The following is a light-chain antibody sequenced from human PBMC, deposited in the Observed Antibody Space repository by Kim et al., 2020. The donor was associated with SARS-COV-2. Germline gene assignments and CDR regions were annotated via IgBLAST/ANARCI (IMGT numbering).Light chain of an antibody. CDR1: SEYTSYA. J-gene: IGLJ2*01. CDR2: VNNDGGH. V-gene: IGLV4-69*01. CDR3: QTWGTGMV. Sequence: GAWGKLTCILTSEYTSYAIEWHQQLPEKGPRYLMKVNNDGGHSKGDGIPDRFSGSSSGAERYLTISSLQSEDEADYYCQTWGTGMVFGGGTQLTVL.